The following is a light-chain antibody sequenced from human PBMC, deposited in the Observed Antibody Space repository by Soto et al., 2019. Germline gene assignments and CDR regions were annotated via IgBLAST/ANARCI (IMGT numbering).Light chain of an antibody. CDR3: QCYDNSPLLT. J-gene: IGKJ5*01. CDR2: DAS. CDR1: QSGMTSN. V-gene: IGKV3-20*01. Sequence: VLTQSPGTLSLSPGEGATLSCRASQSGMTSNLAWYHHKPGQAPTLPIYDASTRANGIPDRSSGSGSGTDFTLKISRMEPEDFAVYYCQCYDNSPLLTFGQGTRLDI.